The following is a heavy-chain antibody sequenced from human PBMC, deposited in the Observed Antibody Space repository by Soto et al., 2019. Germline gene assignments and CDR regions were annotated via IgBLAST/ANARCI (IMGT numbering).Heavy chain of an antibody. Sequence: GSLRLSCAASGFTFSNYWMHWVRQAPGKGLLWVSRITSDGSVTVYADSVRGRFTISRDNANNMLYLQMNSLTVEDTAVYYCVRDKRVTDWFDPWGQGTLVTVSS. V-gene: IGHV3-74*01. J-gene: IGHJ5*02. CDR1: GFTFSNYW. CDR3: VRDKRVTDWFDP. CDR2: ITSDGSVT.